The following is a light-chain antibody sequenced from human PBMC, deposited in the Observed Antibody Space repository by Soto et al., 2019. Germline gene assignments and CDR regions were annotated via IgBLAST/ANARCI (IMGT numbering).Light chain of an antibody. CDR3: QQYNNGPPVT. Sequence: EIVMTQSPATLSVSPGERATLSCRASQSVYNNLAWYQQKPGQAPRLLIYGASTRATGIPARFSGSGSGTEFAPPISSLQSEDFAVYFCQQYNNGPPVTFGPGTNVD. CDR2: GAS. CDR1: QSVYNN. V-gene: IGKV3-15*01. J-gene: IGKJ3*01.